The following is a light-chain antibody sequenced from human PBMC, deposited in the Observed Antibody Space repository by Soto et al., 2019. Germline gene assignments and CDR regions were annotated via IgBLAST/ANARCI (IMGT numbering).Light chain of an antibody. CDR1: QGISSW. J-gene: IGKJ4*01. CDR3: QQANSFPPT. CDR2: AAS. Sequence: DIQMTQSPSSVSASVGDRVTITCRASQGISSWLAWYQQKPGKAPKLLIHAASSLQSGVPSRFSGSGYGTDSSLPISSLQSEDFAIYYCQQANSFPPTFGGGTKVEIK. V-gene: IGKV1-12*01.